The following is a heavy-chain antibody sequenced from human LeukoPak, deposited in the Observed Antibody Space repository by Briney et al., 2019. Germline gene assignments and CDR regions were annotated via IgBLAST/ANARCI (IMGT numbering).Heavy chain of an antibody. V-gene: IGHV3-15*07. J-gene: IGHJ2*01. CDR3: TTERAVAVYWYSDL. CDR1: GFTFSNAW. Sequence: PGGSLRLSCAASGFTFSNAWMNWVRQAPGKGLGWVGRIKSKTDGGTTDYAAPVKGRFTISRDDSKNTLYLQMNSLKTEDTAVYYCTTERAVAVYWYSDLWGRGTQVTVSS. CDR2: IKSKTDGGTT. D-gene: IGHD6-19*01.